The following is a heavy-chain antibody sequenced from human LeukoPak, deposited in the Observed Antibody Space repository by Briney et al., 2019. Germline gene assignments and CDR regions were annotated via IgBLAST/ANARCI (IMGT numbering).Heavy chain of an antibody. D-gene: IGHD5-12*01. V-gene: IGHV4-30-4*08. J-gene: IGHJ3*02. CDR2: INHSGST. Sequence: SETLSLTCTVSGGSISSGGYYWSWIRQPPGKGLEWIGEINHSGSTNYNPSLKSRVTISVDTSKNQFSLKLSSVTAADTAVYYCAREDSGYETRDAFDIWGQGTMVTVSS. CDR1: GGSISSGGYY. CDR3: AREDSGYETRDAFDI.